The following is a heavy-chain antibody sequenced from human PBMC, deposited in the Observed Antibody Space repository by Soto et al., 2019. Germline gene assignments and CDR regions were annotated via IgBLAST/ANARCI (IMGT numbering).Heavy chain of an antibody. J-gene: IGHJ6*02. D-gene: IGHD6-13*01. CDR2: ISDTGGST. V-gene: IGHV3-64*04. CDR1: GFNFNNFA. CDR3: AKEVAAAGDYYYGMDV. Sequence: PGGSLRLSCAGSGFNFNNFAMHWVRQAPGTGLEYVSSISDTGGSTFHADSVKGRFIISRDNSKNTLYLQMNSLRAEDTAVYYCAKEVAAAGDYYYGMDVWGQGTTVTVS.